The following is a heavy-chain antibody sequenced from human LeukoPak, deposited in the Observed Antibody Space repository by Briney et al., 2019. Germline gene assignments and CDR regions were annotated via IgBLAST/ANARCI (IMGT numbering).Heavy chain of an antibody. J-gene: IGHJ5*02. Sequence: GASVKVSCKASGGTFSSYAISWVRQAPGQGLEWMGGIIPIFGTVNYAQRFQGRVTITADESTSTAYMELSSLRSEDTAVYYCARDRAPYYDFWSGSQVDWFDPWGQGTLVTVSS. CDR2: IIPIFGTV. CDR3: ARDRAPYYDFWSGSQVDWFDP. V-gene: IGHV1-69*13. D-gene: IGHD3-3*01. CDR1: GGTFSSYA.